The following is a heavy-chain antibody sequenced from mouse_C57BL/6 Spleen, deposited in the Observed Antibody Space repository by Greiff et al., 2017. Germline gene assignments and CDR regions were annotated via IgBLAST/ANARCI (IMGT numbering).Heavy chain of an antibody. Sequence: EVMLVESGGGLVKPGGSLKLSCAASGFTFSSYAMSWVRQTPEKRLEWVATISDGGSYTYYPDNVKGRFTISRDNAKNNLYLQMSHLKSEDTAMYYCAREDYGSSSYWYFDVWGTGTTVTVSS. D-gene: IGHD1-1*01. CDR3: AREDYGSSSYWYFDV. J-gene: IGHJ1*03. V-gene: IGHV5-4*01. CDR1: GFTFSSYA. CDR2: ISDGGSYT.